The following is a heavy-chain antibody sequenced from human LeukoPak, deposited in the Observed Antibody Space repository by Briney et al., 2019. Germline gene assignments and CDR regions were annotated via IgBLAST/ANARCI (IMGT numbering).Heavy chain of an antibody. J-gene: IGHJ4*02. D-gene: IGHD6-13*01. CDR2: IYHSGST. CDR3: ARVVRQQLAFDY. V-gene: IGHV4-59*12. CDR1: GGSISSYY. Sequence: SETLSLTCTVSGGSISSYYWSWLRQPPGKGLEWIGYIYHSGSTYYNPSLKSRVTISVDRSKNQFSLKLSSVTAADTAVYYCARVVRQQLAFDYWGQGTLVTVSS.